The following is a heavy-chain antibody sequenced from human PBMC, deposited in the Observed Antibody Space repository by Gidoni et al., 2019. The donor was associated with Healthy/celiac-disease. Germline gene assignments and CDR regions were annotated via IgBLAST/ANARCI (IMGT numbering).Heavy chain of an antibody. D-gene: IGHD3-22*01. J-gene: IGHJ4*02. CDR2: IYYSGST. Sequence: QVQLQESGPGLVKPSETLSLTCPVPGGPISSYSWSWIRQPPGKGLEWIGYIYYSGSTNYNPSLKSRVTISVDTSKNQFSLKLSSVTAADTAVYYCAREYYYYDSSGYRLYYFDYWGQGTLVTVSS. V-gene: IGHV4-59*01. CDR3: AREYYYYDSSGYRLYYFDY. CDR1: GGPISSYS.